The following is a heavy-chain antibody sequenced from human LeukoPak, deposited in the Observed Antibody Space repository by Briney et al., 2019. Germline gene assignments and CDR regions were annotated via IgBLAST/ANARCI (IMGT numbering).Heavy chain of an antibody. CDR3: AREVWIAAAGNSEFDY. D-gene: IGHD6-13*01. V-gene: IGHV3-21*01. CDR1: GFTFSSYS. J-gene: IGHJ4*02. CDR2: ISRSSSYI. Sequence: GGSLRLSCAASGFTFSSYSMNWVRQAPGKGLEWVSSISRSSSYIYYADSVKGRFTISRDNAKNSLYLQMNSLRAEDTAVYYCAREVWIAAAGNSEFDYWGQGTLVTVSS.